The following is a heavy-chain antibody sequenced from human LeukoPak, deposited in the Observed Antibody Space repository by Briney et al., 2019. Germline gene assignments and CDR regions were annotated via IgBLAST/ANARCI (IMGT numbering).Heavy chain of an antibody. Sequence: KSGGSLRLSCEASGFIFSTYSMTWVRQAPGKGLQWVSSISSSGSYIYYADSVKGRFTISRDNAKNSLYLQMNSLRVEDTAVYYCARGIPAAGVDYWGLGTLVTVSS. J-gene: IGHJ4*02. V-gene: IGHV3-21*01. D-gene: IGHD6-13*01. CDR3: ARGIPAAGVDY. CDR1: GFIFSTYS. CDR2: ISSSGSYI.